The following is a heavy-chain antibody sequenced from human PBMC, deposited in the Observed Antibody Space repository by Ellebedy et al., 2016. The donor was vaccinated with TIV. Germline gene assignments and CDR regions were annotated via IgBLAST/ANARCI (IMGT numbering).Heavy chain of an antibody. CDR3: ARDTEGIPPDYYYYGMDV. CDR2: IWYDGSNK. J-gene: IGHJ6*02. Sequence: PGGSLRLSCAASGFTFSSYGMHWVRQAPGKGLEWVAVIWYDGSNKYYADSVKGRFTISRDNAKNSLDLQMNSLRAEDTAVYYCARDTEGIPPDYYYYGMDVWGQGTTVTVSS. CDR1: GFTFSSYG. D-gene: IGHD2-21*01. V-gene: IGHV3-33*01.